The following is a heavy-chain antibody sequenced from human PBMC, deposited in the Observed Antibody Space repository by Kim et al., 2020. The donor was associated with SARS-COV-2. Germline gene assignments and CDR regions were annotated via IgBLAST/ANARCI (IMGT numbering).Heavy chain of an antibody. V-gene: IGHV1-18*01. Sequence: ASVKVSCKASGYTFTSYGISWVRQAPGQGLEWMGWISAYNGNTNYAQKLQGRVTMTTDTSTSTAYMELRSLRSDDTAVYYCARANLYSSSWYLGDNWFDPWGQGTLVTVSS. CDR2: ISAYNGNT. J-gene: IGHJ5*02. D-gene: IGHD6-13*01. CDR1: GYTFTSYG. CDR3: ARANLYSSSWYLGDNWFDP.